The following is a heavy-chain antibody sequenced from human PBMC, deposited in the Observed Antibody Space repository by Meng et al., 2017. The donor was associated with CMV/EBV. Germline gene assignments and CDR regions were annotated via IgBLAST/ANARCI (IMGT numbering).Heavy chain of an antibody. Sequence: ASVKVSCKASGYTFTSYGISWVRQAPGQGLEWMGWISAYNGNTNYAQKLQGRVTMTTDTSTSTAYMELRSLRSDDTAVYNCARVGPDSGSYSDDYWGQGTLVTVSS. CDR2: ISAYNGNT. D-gene: IGHD1-26*01. V-gene: IGHV1-18*01. CDR3: ARVGPDSGSYSDDY. CDR1: GYTFTSYG. J-gene: IGHJ4*02.